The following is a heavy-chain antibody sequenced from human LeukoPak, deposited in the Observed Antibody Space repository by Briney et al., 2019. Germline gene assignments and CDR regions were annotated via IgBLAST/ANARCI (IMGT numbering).Heavy chain of an antibody. CDR1: GYSFTSYW. J-gene: IGHJ5*02. V-gene: IGHV5-10-1*01. Sequence: GESLRISCKGSGYSFTSYWISWVRQMPGKGLEWMGRIDPSDSYTNYSPSFQGHVTISADKSISTAYLQWSSLKASDTAMYYCARHEYYYGSGSSWFDPWGQGTLVTVSS. D-gene: IGHD3-10*01. CDR3: ARHEYYYGSGSSWFDP. CDR2: IDPSDSYT.